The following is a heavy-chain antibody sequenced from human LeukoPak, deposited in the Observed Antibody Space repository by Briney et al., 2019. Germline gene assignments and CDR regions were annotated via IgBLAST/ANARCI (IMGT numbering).Heavy chain of an antibody. V-gene: IGHV4-59*01. D-gene: IGHD6-6*01. CDR3: ARWGSIAVARFDY. J-gene: IGHJ4*02. Sequence: SETLSLTCTVAGGSISSYYWSWIRQPPGKGLEWIGYIYYTGSTNYNPSLTSRVNISVDTSKNQFSLNLTSVTAADTAVYYCARWGSIAVARFDYWGQGTLVTISS. CDR1: GGSISSYY. CDR2: IYYTGST.